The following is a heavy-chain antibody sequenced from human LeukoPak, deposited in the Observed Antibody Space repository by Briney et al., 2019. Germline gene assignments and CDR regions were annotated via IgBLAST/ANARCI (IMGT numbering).Heavy chain of an antibody. V-gene: IGHV4-4*07. CDR3: ARTTTVTDYWYYYGMDV. J-gene: IGHJ6*02. CDR2: IYTSGST. CDR1: GGSISSYY. Sequence: SETLSLTCTVSGGSISSYYWSWIRQPAGKGLEWIGRIYTSGSTNYNPSLKSRVTMSVDTSKNQFSLKLSSVTAADTAVYYCARTTTVTDYWYYYGMDVWGQGTTVTVSS. D-gene: IGHD4-17*01.